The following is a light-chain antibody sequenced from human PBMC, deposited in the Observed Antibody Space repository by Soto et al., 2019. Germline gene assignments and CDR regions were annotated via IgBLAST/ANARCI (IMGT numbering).Light chain of an antibody. V-gene: IGKV3-15*01. Sequence: EIVMTQSPATLSVSPGERATLCCRVSQSVSSNLAWYQQKPGQAPRLLIYGASTRATGIPARFSGSGSGTEFTLTISSLQSEDFAVYYCQQYNNWPRTFGQGTKVDI. CDR1: QSVSSN. CDR2: GAS. J-gene: IGKJ1*01. CDR3: QQYNNWPRT.